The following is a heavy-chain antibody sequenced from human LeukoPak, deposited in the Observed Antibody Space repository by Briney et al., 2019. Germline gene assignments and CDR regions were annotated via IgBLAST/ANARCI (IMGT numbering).Heavy chain of an antibody. Sequence: KSSETLSLTCTVSGGSISSSTYYWVWIRQAPGKGLEWIGSIYYSGSTYYNPSLKSRVTISVDTSKNQFSLKLSSVTAADTAVYYCARSEGSKYYYYGMDVWGQGTTVTVSS. CDR2: IYYSGST. CDR3: ARSEGSKYYYYGMDV. CDR1: GGSISSSTYY. J-gene: IGHJ6*02. V-gene: IGHV4-39*01.